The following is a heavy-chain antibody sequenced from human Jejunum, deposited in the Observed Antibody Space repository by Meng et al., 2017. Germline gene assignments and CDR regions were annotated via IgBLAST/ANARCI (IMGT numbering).Heavy chain of an antibody. J-gene: IGHJ4*02. Sequence: VRLQECGPGLVRPSEILCLLCAVSGGSVSSSGYQWGWIRQPPGKGLEWIGYASTNYNPSLKSRVTISVDTSKNQFSLKLTSVTAADTAVYYCARDHWGSLDYWGQGVLVTVSS. CDR1: GGSVSSSGYQ. CDR2: AST. D-gene: IGHD7-27*01. V-gene: IGHV4-61*08. CDR3: ARDHWGSLDY.